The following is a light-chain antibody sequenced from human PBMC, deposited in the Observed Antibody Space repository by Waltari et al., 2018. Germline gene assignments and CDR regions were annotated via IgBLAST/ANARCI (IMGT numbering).Light chain of an antibody. CDR2: WAS. V-gene: IGKV4-1*01. J-gene: IGKJ2*01. Sequence: DIVMTQSPDSLAVSLGARATINCKSSQRVLYSSNNKKYLAWYQQKPGQPPKQLIYWASTRESGVPDRFSGSGSGTDFTLTISSLQAEDVAVYYCQQYYSTPYTFGQGTKLEIK. CDR1: QRVLYSSNNKKY. CDR3: QQYYSTPYT.